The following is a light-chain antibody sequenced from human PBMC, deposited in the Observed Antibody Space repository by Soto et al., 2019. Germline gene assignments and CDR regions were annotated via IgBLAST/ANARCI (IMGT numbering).Light chain of an antibody. V-gene: IGKV4-1*01. J-gene: IGKJ1*01. Sequence: DIVMTQSPDSLAVSLGERATINCKSSQSVLSSSNNKNYLAWYQQKPGQPPKLLIYWASTRESGVPDRFSGSGSGTDFTLTISSLQAEDVAVYYGQQYYSTPWTFGQGTKVEIK. CDR2: WAS. CDR1: QSVLSSSNNKNY. CDR3: QQYYSTPWT.